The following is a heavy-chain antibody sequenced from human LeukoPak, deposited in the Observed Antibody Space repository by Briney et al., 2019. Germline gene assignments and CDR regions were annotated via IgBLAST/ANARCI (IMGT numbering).Heavy chain of an antibody. D-gene: IGHD6-19*01. CDR2: IYYSGST. CDR1: GGSISSYY. CDR3: ARDRSSGWTRSFDY. Sequence: PSETLSLTCTVSGGSISSYYWSWIRQPPGKGLEWIGYIYYSGSTNYNPSLKSRVTISVDTSKNQFSLKLSSVTAADTAVYYCARDRSSGWTRSFDYWGQGTLVTVSS. V-gene: IGHV4-59*01. J-gene: IGHJ4*02.